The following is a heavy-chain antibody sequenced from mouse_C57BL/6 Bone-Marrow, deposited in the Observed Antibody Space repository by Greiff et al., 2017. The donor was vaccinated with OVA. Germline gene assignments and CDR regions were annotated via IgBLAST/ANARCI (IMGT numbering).Heavy chain of an antibody. Sequence: QVHVKQPGAELVRPGTSVKLSCKASGYTFTSYWMHWVKQRPGQGLEWIGVIDPSDSYTNYNQKFKGKATLTVDTSSSTAYMQLSSLTSEDSAVYYCARGGIDYWGQGTTLTVSS. CDR1: GYTFTSYW. CDR3: ARGGIDY. CDR2: IDPSDSYT. V-gene: IGHV1-59*01. J-gene: IGHJ2*01.